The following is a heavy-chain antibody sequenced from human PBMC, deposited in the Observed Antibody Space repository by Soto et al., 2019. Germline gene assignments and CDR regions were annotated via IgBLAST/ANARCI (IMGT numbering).Heavy chain of an antibody. CDR1: GYTFTSYY. CDR3: ARDIVVVPAAIYYYYGMDV. V-gene: IGHV1-46*01. D-gene: IGHD2-2*01. J-gene: IGHJ6*02. CDR2: INPSGGST. Sequence: ASVKVSCKASGYTFTSYYMHWVRQAPGQGLEWMGIINPSGGSTSYAQKFQGRVTMTRDTSTSTAYMELSSLRSEDTAVYYCARDIVVVPAAIYYYYGMDVWGQGTTVTVSS.